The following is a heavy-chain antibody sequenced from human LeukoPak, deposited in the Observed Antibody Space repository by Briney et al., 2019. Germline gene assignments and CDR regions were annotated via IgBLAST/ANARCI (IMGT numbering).Heavy chain of an antibody. J-gene: IGHJ6*03. D-gene: IGHD5-18*01. CDR3: ARLLQLWPHYYMDV. CDR1: GGTFSSYA. Sequence: ASVKVSCKASGGTFSSYAISWVRQAPGQGLEWMGGIIPIFGTANYAQKFQGRVTITTDESTSTAYMELSSPRSEDTAVYYCARLLQLWPHYYMDVWGKGTTVTVSS. CDR2: IIPIFGTA. V-gene: IGHV1-69*05.